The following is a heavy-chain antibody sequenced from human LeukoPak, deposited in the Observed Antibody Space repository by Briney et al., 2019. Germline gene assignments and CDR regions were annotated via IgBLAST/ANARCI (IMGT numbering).Heavy chain of an antibody. CDR3: TRDASAAVGAS. D-gene: IGHD6-19*01. V-gene: IGHV3-49*03. Sequence: PGGSLILSCTASVFTFGYYAMGSFPQAPGKGLEWVGFIRRTAYGGTKEYAASVKGRFTISRDDSKSIAYLQMNSLKTEDTAVYYCTRDASAAVGASWGQGTLVTVSS. CDR2: IRRTAYGGTK. CDR1: VFTFGYYA. J-gene: IGHJ4*02.